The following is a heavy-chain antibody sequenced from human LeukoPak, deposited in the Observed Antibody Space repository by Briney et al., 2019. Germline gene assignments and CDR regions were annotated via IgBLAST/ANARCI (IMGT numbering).Heavy chain of an antibody. CDR3: ARSSNYEPFDY. Sequence: GGSLRLSCAGSGFTFSIYAMTWVRQAPGKGLEWVSSISGRGDSTNYADSVKGRFTISRDNAKNSLYLQMNSLRAEDTAVYYCARSSNYEPFDYWGQGTLVTVSS. V-gene: IGHV3-23*01. CDR2: ISGRGDST. D-gene: IGHD4-11*01. CDR1: GFTFSIYA. J-gene: IGHJ4*02.